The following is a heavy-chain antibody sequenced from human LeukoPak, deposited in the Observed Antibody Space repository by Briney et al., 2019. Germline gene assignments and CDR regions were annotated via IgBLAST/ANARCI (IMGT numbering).Heavy chain of an antibody. D-gene: IGHD6-6*01. CDR3: ARWSSYYYYGMDV. CDR1: GFTFSSYA. CDR2: IWYDGSNK. Sequence: GGSLRLSCAASGFTFSSYAMSWVRQAPGKGLEWVAVIWYDGSNKYYADSVKGRFTISRDNSKNTLYLQMNSLRAEDTAVYYCARWSSYYYYGMDVWGQGTTVTVSS. V-gene: IGHV3-33*08. J-gene: IGHJ6*02.